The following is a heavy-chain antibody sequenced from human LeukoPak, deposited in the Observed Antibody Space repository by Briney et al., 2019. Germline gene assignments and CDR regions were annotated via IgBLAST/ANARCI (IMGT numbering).Heavy chain of an antibody. CDR1: GYTFTSYG. J-gene: IGHJ4*02. D-gene: IGHD3-22*01. V-gene: IGHV1-18*01. CDR3: ASGTYYYDSSGSLGGFDY. Sequence: ASVKVSCKASGYTFTSYGISWVRQAPGQGLEWMGWISAYNGNTNYAQKLQGRVTMTTDTSTSTAYMELRSLRSDDTAVYYCASGTYYYDSSGSLGGFDYWGQGTLVTVSS. CDR2: ISAYNGNT.